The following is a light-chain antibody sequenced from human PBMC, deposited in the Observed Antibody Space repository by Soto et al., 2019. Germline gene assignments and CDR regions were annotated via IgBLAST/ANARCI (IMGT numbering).Light chain of an antibody. CDR3: HQYGGSPQT. J-gene: IGKJ1*01. CDR1: QSVSNY. V-gene: IGKV3-20*01. Sequence: EIVLTQSPGTLSLSPGERATLSCRASQSVSNYLAWYQRKPGQAPRLLIYGASSRATDIPDRFSGSGSGTDFTLTISRLEPEDVAVYYCHQYGGSPQTFGQGTKVEIK. CDR2: GAS.